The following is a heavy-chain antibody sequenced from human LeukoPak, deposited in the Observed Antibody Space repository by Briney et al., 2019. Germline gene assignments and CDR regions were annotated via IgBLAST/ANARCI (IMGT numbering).Heavy chain of an antibody. CDR1: GGSFSGYY. CDR2: INHSGST. Sequence: PSETLSLTCAVYGGSFSGYYWSWIRQPPGKGLEWIGEINHSGSTNYNPSLKSRVTISVDTSKNQFSLKLSSVTAADTAVYYCARATERGGYYDSSGYPAAFDIWGQGTMVTVSS. V-gene: IGHV4-34*01. J-gene: IGHJ3*02. D-gene: IGHD3-22*01. CDR3: ARATERGGYYDSSGYPAAFDI.